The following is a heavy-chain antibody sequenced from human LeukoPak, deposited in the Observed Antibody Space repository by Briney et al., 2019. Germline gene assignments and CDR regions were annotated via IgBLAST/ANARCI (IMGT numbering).Heavy chain of an antibody. D-gene: IGHD3-22*01. CDR1: GYTFTGYY. CDR2: INPNSGGT. CDR3: ARDPRYYYDSSGYSYYFDY. J-gene: IGHJ4*02. V-gene: IGHV1-2*02. Sequence: ASVKVSCKASGYTFTGYYMHWVRQAPGQGLEWMAWINPNSGGTNYAQKFQGRVTMTRDTSISTAYMELSRLRSDDTAVYYCARDPRYYYDSSGYSYYFDYWGQGTLVTVSS.